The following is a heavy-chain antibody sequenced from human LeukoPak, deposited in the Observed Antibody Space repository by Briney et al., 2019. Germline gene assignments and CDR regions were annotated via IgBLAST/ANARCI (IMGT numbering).Heavy chain of an antibody. D-gene: IGHD6-13*01. CDR3: ARVRGSSSWYDAFDI. CDR2: IYYSGST. CDR1: GGSISSYY. J-gene: IGHJ3*02. Sequence: PSETLSLTCTVSGGSISSYYWSWIRQPPGKGLEWIGYIYYSGSTNYNPSLKSRVTISVDTSKNQFSLKLSSVTAADTAVYYCARVRGSSSWYDAFDIWGQGTMVTVSS. V-gene: IGHV4-59*01.